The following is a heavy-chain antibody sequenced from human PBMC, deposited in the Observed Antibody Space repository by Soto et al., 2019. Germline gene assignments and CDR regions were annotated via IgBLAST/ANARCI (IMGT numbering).Heavy chain of an antibody. CDR1: VFTFSSYW. V-gene: IGHV3-7*01. CDR3: ATVNNYSDSSGEH. CDR2: IKQDGSEK. D-gene: IGHD3-22*01. J-gene: IGHJ4*02. Sequence: VGSLRLSCASSVFTFSSYWMSCVRHAPGKGLEWVANIKQDGSEKYYVDSVKGRFTISRDNAKNSLYLQMNSLRAEDTAVYYCATVNNYSDSSGEHWCQGTLVTVSS.